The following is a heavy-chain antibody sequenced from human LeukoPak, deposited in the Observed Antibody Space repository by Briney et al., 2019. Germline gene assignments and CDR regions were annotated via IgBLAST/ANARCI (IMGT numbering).Heavy chain of an antibody. J-gene: IGHJ4*02. CDR2: ISAYNGNT. CDR1: GYTFTSYG. D-gene: IGHD6-19*01. Sequence: ASVKVSCKASGYTFTSYGISWVRQAPGQGLEWMGWISAYNGNTNYAQKLQGRVTMTTDTSTSTAYMELRSLRSDDTAVYYCARVSVSIAVAGDFDYWGQGTLVTVSS. CDR3: ARVSVSIAVAGDFDY. V-gene: IGHV1-18*01.